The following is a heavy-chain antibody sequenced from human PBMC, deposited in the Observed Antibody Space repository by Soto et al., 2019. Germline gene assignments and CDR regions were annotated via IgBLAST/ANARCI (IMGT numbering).Heavy chain of an antibody. CDR3: ARHRYSSSWATNWFDP. J-gene: IGHJ5*02. CDR2: IYYSGST. V-gene: IGHV4-39*01. CDR1: GVSISSSSYC. D-gene: IGHD6-13*01. Sequence: PSETLSLTCTVSGVSISSSSYCWGWIRQPPGKGLEWIGSIYYSGSTYYNPSLKSRVTISVDTFKNQFSLKLSPVTAADTTVYYCARHRYSSSWATNWFDPWGQGTLVTVSS.